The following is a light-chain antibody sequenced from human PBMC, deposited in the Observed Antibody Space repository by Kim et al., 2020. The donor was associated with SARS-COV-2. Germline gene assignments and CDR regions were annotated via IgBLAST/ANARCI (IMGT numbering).Light chain of an antibody. CDR1: NIGSKS. CDR3: QVWDSSSDHVV. V-gene: IGLV3-21*04. CDR2: YDS. J-gene: IGLJ2*01. Sequence: APGKTARITCGGNNIGSKSVHWYQQKPGQAHVLVIYYDSDRPSGIPERFSGSNSGNTATLTISRVEAGDEADYYYQVWDSSSDHVVFGGGTQLTVL.